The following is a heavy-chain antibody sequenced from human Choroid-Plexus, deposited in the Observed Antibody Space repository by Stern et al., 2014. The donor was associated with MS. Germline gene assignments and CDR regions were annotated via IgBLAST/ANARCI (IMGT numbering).Heavy chain of an antibody. V-gene: IGHV3-30*18. CDR1: GFTLGSCA. Sequence: QVQLVESGGGVVQPGRPLRLSCVASGFTLGSCAMHWVRQAPGKGLDWVAGVSYDGSNKYYADSVKGRFTISSDNSQNTLYMQMSSLRPEDTAVYYCAKDRQYLTYFFDPWGQGSLVTVSS. J-gene: IGHJ5*02. CDR2: VSYDGSNK. D-gene: IGHD2/OR15-2a*01. CDR3: AKDRQYLTYFFDP.